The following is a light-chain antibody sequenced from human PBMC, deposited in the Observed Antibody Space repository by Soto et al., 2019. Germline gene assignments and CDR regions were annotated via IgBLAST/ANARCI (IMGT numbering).Light chain of an antibody. CDR3: QQDGSSPFT. CDR2: GAS. J-gene: IGKJ3*01. Sequence: EIVLTQSPDTLSLSPGERATLSCRASQSVSSYLAWYQQKPGQAPRLLIYGASYRATGISDRFTGSGSGTAFIIIISTLEPEDPAVHYCQQDGSSPFTFGPGTRVDLK. V-gene: IGKV3-20*01. CDR1: QSVSSY.